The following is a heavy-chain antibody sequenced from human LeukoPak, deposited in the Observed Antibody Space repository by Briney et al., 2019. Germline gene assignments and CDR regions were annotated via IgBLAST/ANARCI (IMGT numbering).Heavy chain of an antibody. J-gene: IGHJ4*02. V-gene: IGHV3-30*02. CDR3: AKDPYSYGSYFDY. CDR2: VWYDGRDK. CDR1: GFTFSGCG. Sequence: QPGGSLRLSCAASGFTFSGCGMHWVRQAQGKGLEWVAFVWYDGRDKYYADSVKGRFTISRDNSKNTLYLQMNSLRAEDTAMYYCAKDPYSYGSYFDYWGQGTLVTVSS. D-gene: IGHD5-18*01.